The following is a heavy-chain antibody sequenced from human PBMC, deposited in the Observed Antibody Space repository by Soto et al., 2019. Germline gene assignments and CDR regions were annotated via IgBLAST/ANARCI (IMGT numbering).Heavy chain of an antibody. D-gene: IGHD3-10*01. CDR2: IIPIFGTA. J-gene: IGHJ6*02. CDR3: ASPMVRGVHYYYGMDV. V-gene: IGHV1-69*13. CDR1: GGTFSSYA. Sequence: SVKVSFKASGGTFSSYAISWVRQAPGQGLEWMGGIIPIFGTANYAQKFQGRVTITADESTSTAYMELSSLRSEDTAVYYCASPMVRGVHYYYGMDVWGQGTTVTV.